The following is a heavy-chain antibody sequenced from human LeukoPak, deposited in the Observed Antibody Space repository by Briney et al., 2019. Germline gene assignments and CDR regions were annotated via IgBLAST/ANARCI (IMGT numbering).Heavy chain of an antibody. Sequence: SETLSLTCAVYGGSFSGYYWSWIRQPPGKGLEWIGEINHSGSTNYNPSLKSRVTISVGTSKNQFSLKLSSVTAADMAVYYCARGRLYYDFWSGYYANWFHPWGQGTLVTVSS. J-gene: IGHJ5*02. CDR2: INHSGST. D-gene: IGHD3-3*01. CDR1: GGSFSGYY. V-gene: IGHV4-34*01. CDR3: ARGRLYYDFWSGYYANWFHP.